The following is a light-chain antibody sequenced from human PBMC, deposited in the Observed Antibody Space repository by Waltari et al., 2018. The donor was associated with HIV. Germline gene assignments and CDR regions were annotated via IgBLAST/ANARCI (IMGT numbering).Light chain of an antibody. Sequence: DIQMTQSPSTLSASVGDRVTIICRASEGIGNDLAWFQQKPGKAPKRLIFAGSTLQSGVPRRFSGSGSGTQFTLTISSLQPGDFATYFCQQHNSFPITFGGGTKV. J-gene: IGKJ4*01. CDR3: QQHNSFPIT. CDR2: AGS. V-gene: IGKV1-17*01. CDR1: EGIGND.